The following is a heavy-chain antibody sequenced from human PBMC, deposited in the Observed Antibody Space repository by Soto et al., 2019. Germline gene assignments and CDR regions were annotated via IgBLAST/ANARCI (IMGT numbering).Heavy chain of an antibody. J-gene: IGHJ6*02. CDR3: ARDRGGSYHYYYYGMDV. Sequence: ASVKVSCXASGYTFTSYYMHWVRQAPGQGLEWMGIINPSGGSTSYAQKFQGRVTMTRDTSTSTVYMELSSLRSEDTAVYYCARDRGGSYHYYYYGMDVWGQGTTVTVSS. CDR1: GYTFTSYY. D-gene: IGHD1-26*01. CDR2: INPSGGST. V-gene: IGHV1-46*01.